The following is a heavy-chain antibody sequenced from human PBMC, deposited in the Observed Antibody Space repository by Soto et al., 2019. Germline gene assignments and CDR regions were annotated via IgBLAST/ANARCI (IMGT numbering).Heavy chain of an antibody. CDR2: INPDGSVG. V-gene: IGHV3-7*03. Sequence: EVQLLGSGGGLVQPGGSLRLSCVASGFTFSTYWMNCVRQAPGMGLEWVANINPDGSVGTYVDSVKCRVTTSRDNAKNSLYLQMNSLRADDTAVYFCAGWGVHDYNHWGQGILVTVSS. J-gene: IGHJ5*02. CDR3: AGWGVHDYNH. D-gene: IGHD1-1*01. CDR1: GFTFSTYW.